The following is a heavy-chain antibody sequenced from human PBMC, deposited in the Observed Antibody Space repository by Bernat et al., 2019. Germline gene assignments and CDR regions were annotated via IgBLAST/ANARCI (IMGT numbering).Heavy chain of an antibody. CDR2: IYYSGST. V-gene: IGHV4-39*01. CDR3: ARHQHAARRFDY. J-gene: IGHJ4*02. Sequence: QLQLQESGPGLVKPSETLSLTCPSLVGSFTISSYSWAWFRHPPGKGLEWIGSIYYSGSTYYNPSLKSRVTISVDTSKNQFSLKLSSVTAADTAVYYCARHQHAARRFDYWGQGTLVTVSS. D-gene: IGHD6-6*01. CDR1: VGSFTISSYS.